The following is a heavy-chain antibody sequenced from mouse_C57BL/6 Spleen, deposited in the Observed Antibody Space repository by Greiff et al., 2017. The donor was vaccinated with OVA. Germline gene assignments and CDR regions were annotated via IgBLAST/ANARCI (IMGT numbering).Heavy chain of an antibody. CDR2: IDPSDSYT. CDR3: ARVGNYDYGAMDY. Sequence: VQLQQSGAELVRPGTSVKLSCKASGYTFTSYWMHWVKQRPGQGLEWIGVIDPSDSYTNYNQKFKGKATLTVDTSSSTAFMQLSSLTSEDSAVYYCARVGNYDYGAMDYWGQGTSVTVSS. CDR1: GYTFTSYW. V-gene: IGHV1-59*01. D-gene: IGHD2-4*01. J-gene: IGHJ4*01.